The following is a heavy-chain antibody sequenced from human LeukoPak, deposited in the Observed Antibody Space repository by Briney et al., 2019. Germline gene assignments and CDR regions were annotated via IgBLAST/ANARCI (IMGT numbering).Heavy chain of an antibody. D-gene: IGHD3-16*01. V-gene: IGHV3-48*03. CDR3: ARDWVHDAFDI. CDR1: GFTFSSYE. CDR2: ISSSGSTI. Sequence: GGSLRLSCAASGFTFSSYEMNWVRRAPGKGLEWVSYISSSGSTIYYADSVKGRFTISRDNAKNSLYLQMNSLRAEDTAVYYCARDWVHDAFDIWGQGTMVTVSS. J-gene: IGHJ3*02.